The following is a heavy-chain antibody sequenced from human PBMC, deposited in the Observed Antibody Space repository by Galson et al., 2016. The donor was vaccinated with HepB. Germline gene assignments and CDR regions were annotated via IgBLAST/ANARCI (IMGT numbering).Heavy chain of an antibody. CDR3: ARKGTSSWSIFDY. D-gene: IGHD6-13*01. CDR1: GFTLSDYY. Sequence: SLRLSCAASGFTLSDYYMSWIRQAPGEGLEWVSYISSSGSTIYYTDSVKGRFTISRDNAKNTLYLQMNSLRAEDTAVYYCARKGTSSWSIFDYWGQGTLVSVSS. J-gene: IGHJ4*02. V-gene: IGHV3-11*04. CDR2: ISSSGSTI.